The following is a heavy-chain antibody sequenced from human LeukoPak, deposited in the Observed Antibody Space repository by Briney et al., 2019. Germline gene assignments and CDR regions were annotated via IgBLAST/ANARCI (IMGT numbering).Heavy chain of an antibody. CDR1: GFTFSSYS. J-gene: IGHJ6*03. Sequence: GGSLRLSCAASGFTFSSYSMNWVRQAPGKGLEWVSSISSSSSYIYYADSVKGRFTISRDNAKNSLYLQMNSLRAEDTAVYYCAREYYDFWSGYYYYYYMDVWGKGTTVTVSS. D-gene: IGHD3-3*01. CDR3: AREYYDFWSGYYYYYYMDV. V-gene: IGHV3-21*01. CDR2: ISSSSSYI.